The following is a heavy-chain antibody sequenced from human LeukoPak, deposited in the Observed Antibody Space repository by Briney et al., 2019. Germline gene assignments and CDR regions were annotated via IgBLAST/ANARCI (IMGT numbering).Heavy chain of an antibody. Sequence: SVKVSCKASGGTFSSYAISWVRQAPGRGLEWMGRIIPILGIANYAQKFQGRVTITADKSTSTAYMELSSLRSGDTAVYYCAREGGDSSGGAFDIWGQGTMVTVSS. CDR1: GGTFSSYA. V-gene: IGHV1-69*04. J-gene: IGHJ3*02. CDR2: IIPILGIA. CDR3: AREGGDSSGGAFDI. D-gene: IGHD3-22*01.